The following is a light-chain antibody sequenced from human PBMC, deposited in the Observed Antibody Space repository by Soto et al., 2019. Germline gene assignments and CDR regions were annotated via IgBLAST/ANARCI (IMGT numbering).Light chain of an antibody. V-gene: IGKV3D-15*01. CDR2: DAS. CDR1: QSVSSN. J-gene: IGKJ5*01. Sequence: EIVMTQSPGTLSVSPGERVTFSFRSSQSVSSNLAWYQQKPGQAPRLFIYDASNRATGIPARFSGSGSGTDFTLTISSLQPEDVAAYYCQKYNSAPLTFGGGTRLEI. CDR3: QKYNSAPLT.